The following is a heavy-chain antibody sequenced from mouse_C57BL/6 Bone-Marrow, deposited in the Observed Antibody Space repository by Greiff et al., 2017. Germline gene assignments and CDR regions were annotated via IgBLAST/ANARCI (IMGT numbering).Heavy chain of an antibody. J-gene: IGHJ3*01. CDR3: ARLDGRPFAY. Sequence: QVQLQQPGAELVKPGASVKMSCKASGYTFTSYWITWVKQRPGQGLVWIGDIYPGSGSTNYNEKFKSKATLAVDTSSSPAYMQLSSLTSEDSAVYYCARLDGRPFAYWGQGTLVTVSA. CDR2: IYPGSGST. D-gene: IGHD2-12*01. CDR1: GYTFTSYW. V-gene: IGHV1-55*01.